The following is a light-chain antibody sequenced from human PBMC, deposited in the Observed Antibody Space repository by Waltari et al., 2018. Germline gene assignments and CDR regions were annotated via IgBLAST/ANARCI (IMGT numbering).Light chain of an antibody. CDR1: QSIRKY. CDR3: QHHVRLPAT. V-gene: IGKV3-20*01. Sequence: EIVLTQSPGTLSLSPGESATLSCRASQSIRKYLAWYQQRPGQAPRLLIYAASNRATGIPDRFSGGGSGTDFSLTISRLEPEDFAVYYCQHHVRLPATFGQGTKVEIK. CDR2: AAS. J-gene: IGKJ1*01.